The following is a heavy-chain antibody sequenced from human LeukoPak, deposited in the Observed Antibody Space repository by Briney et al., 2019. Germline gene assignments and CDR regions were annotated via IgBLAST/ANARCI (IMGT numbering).Heavy chain of an antibody. D-gene: IGHD5-24*01. CDR3: ARGGWLQYYFDY. J-gene: IGHJ4*02. CDR1: GGSISSYY. V-gene: IGHV4-59*08. CDR2: IYYSGST. Sequence: SETLSLTCTVSGGSISSYYWSWIRQPPGKGLEWIGYIYYSGSTNYNPSLKSRVTISVDMSKNQFSLKLSSVTAADTAVYFCARGGWLQYYFDYWGQGTLVTVSS.